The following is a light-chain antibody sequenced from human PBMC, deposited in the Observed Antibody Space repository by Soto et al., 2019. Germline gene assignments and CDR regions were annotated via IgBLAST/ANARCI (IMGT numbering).Light chain of an antibody. J-gene: IGKJ2*02. CDR2: AAS. V-gene: IGKV1-8*01. CDR3: QQYYSYPRT. Sequence: AIRMTQSPSSFSASTGDRVTITCRASQGISSYLAWYQQQPGKAPKLLIYAASTLQSGVPSRFSGSGSGTDFTLTISCLQSEDFATYYCQQYYSYPRTFGQGNKLEIK. CDR1: QGISSY.